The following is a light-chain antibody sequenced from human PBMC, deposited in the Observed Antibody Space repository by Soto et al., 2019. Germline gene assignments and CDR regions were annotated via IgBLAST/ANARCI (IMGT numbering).Light chain of an antibody. CDR2: EVS. Sequence: QSVLTQPRSVSGSPGQSVTISCTGTSSDVGGYNYVSWYQQHPGKAPKLMIYEVSNRPSGIPDRFSGSKSGNTASLTISGLQAEDEAEYYCSLYTTASTYVFGTGTKLTVL. V-gene: IGLV2-18*01. CDR1: SSDVGGYNY. CDR3: SLYTTASTYV. J-gene: IGLJ1*01.